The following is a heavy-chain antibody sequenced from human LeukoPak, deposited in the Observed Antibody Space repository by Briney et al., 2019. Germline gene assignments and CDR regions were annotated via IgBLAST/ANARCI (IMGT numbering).Heavy chain of an antibody. J-gene: IGHJ6*02. Sequence: SETLSLTCTVSGGSISSYYWSWIRQPPGKGLEWIGYIYYSGSTNYNPSLKSRVTISVDTSKNQFSLKLSSVTAADTAVYYCARHGSGYDPENRYYHYGMDVWGQGTTVTVSS. CDR2: IYYSGST. D-gene: IGHD5-12*01. V-gene: IGHV4-59*08. CDR3: ARHGSGYDPENRYYHYGMDV. CDR1: GGSISSYY.